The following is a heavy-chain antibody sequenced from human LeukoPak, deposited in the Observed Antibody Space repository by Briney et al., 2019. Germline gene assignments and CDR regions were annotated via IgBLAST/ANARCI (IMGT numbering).Heavy chain of an antibody. CDR2: IYYSGST. CDR1: GGSISSSSYY. J-gene: IGHJ4*02. CDR3: AREGRAGYNLGY. V-gene: IGHV4-39*07. Sequence: PSEALSLTCTVSGGSISSSSYYWGWIRQPPGKGLEWIGSIYYSGSTNYNPSLKSRVTISVDKSKNQFSLKLSSVTAADTAVYYCAREGRAGYNLGYWGQGTLVTVSS. D-gene: IGHD5-24*01.